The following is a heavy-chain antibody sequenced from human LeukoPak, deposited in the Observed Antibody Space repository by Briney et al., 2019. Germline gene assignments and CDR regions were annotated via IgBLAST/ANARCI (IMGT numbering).Heavy chain of an antibody. V-gene: IGHV3-21*01. J-gene: IGHJ4*02. D-gene: IGHD1-26*01. CDR2: ISSSSSYI. CDR3: AKDYSGSYLSDY. CDR1: GFTFSSYS. Sequence: GGSLRLSCAASGFTFSSYSMNWVRQAPGKGLEWVSSISSSSSYIYYADSVKGRFTISRDNAKNTLYLQMNSLRAEDTAVYYCAKDYSGSYLSDYWGQGTLVTVSS.